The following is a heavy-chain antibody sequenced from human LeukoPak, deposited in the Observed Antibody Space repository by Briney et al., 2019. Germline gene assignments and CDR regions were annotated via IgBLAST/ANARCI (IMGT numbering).Heavy chain of an antibody. J-gene: IGHJ4*02. V-gene: IGHV4-31*03. D-gene: IGHD6-13*01. CDR3: ARASIAAAPTPRNLYYFDY. CDR2: IYYSGST. CDR1: GGSISGYY. Sequence: SETLSLTCTVSGGSISGYYWSWIRQHPGKGLEWIGYIYYSGSTYYNPSLKSRVTISVDTSKNQFSLKLSSVTAADTAVYYCARASIAAAPTPRNLYYFDYWGQGTLVTVSS.